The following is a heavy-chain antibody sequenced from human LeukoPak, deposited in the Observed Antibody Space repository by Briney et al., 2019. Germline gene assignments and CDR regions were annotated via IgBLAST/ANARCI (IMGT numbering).Heavy chain of an antibody. CDR2: ISSSGGNI. CDR3: ARADGYNPIYYYYGMDV. D-gene: IGHD5-24*01. CDR1: GFSFSDYY. Sequence: GGSLRLSCAASGFSFSDYYMSWIRRAPGKGLEWVSYISSSGGNIYYADSVKGRFTISRDNAKNSLYLQMNSLRAEDTAVYYCARADGYNPIYYYYGMDVWGQGTTVTVSS. J-gene: IGHJ6*02. V-gene: IGHV3-11*01.